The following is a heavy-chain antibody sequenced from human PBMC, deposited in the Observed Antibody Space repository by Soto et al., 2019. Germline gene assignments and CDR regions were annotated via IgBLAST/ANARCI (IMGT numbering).Heavy chain of an antibody. D-gene: IGHD3-10*01. V-gene: IGHV4-39*01. Sequence: QLQLQESGPGLVKPSETLSLTCTVSGGSISSSSYYWGWIRQPPGKGLEWIGSIDYSGSTYYNPSLKSRVTLSVDTSKNQFSLKLSSVTAADTAVYYCARSARSYYFDYWGQGTLVTVSS. CDR2: IDYSGST. CDR3: ARSARSYYFDY. J-gene: IGHJ4*02. CDR1: GGSISSSSYY.